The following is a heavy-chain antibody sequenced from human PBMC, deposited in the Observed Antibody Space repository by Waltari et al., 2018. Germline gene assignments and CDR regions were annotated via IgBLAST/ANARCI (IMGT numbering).Heavy chain of an antibody. Sequence: VRLDQWGTELVEPWETLSLTCAVYEGSFSAFFWSWVRQPPGKGLEWIGEINHGVKTDYNPSLKSRLFMSVDPSKNQFSLMLSSVTAADTAVYYCVRSHCIGDSCFRYFDSWGQGTLVTVSS. CDR2: INHGVKT. D-gene: IGHD2-15*01. V-gene: IGHV4-34*01. J-gene: IGHJ4*02. CDR3: VRSHCIGDSCFRYFDS. CDR1: EGSFSAFF.